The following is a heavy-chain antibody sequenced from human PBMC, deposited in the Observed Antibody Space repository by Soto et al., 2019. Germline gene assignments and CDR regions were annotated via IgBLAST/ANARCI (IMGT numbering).Heavy chain of an antibody. D-gene: IGHD3-9*01. CDR1: GYIFTGYH. V-gene: IGHV1-2*02. J-gene: IGHJ6*02. Sequence: ASVKVSCKASGYIFTGYHIHWVRQAPGRGLEWMGWINPNSGDTEYAQNFQGRVTMTRDTSFNLVYMEMSGLMSDDTAVYYCARDPRGTRGFDELDIWGQGPTVTVSS. CDR2: INPNSGDT. CDR3: ARDPRGTRGFDELDI.